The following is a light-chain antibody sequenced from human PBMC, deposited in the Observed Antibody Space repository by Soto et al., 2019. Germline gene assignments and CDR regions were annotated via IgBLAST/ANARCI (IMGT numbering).Light chain of an antibody. CDR1: QSISHY. Sequence: EIVLTQSPATLSLSPGERATLSCRASQSISHYLAWYQQRPGQAPRLLIYDASNRATGIPARFSGSGSGTDFTLTISGLEPEDFAVYYCQKRGIWPLYTFGQGTKLEIK. V-gene: IGKV3-11*01. J-gene: IGKJ2*01. CDR2: DAS. CDR3: QKRGIWPLYT.